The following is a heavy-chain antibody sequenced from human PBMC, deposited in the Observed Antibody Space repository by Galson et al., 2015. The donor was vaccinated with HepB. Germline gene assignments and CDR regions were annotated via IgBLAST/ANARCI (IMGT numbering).Heavy chain of an antibody. J-gene: IGHJ4*02. CDR2: IGSKAHNYAT. Sequence: SLRLSCAASGFTFSGSAMHWVRQASGQGLEWVGRIGSKAHNYATAYVASVKGRFTISRDDSKSTAYLQMNSLKTEDTAVNYCTRLGDLSGYSSKWGQGTLVTVSS. D-gene: IGHD6-13*01. CDR1: GFTFSGSA. CDR3: TRLGDLSGYSSK. V-gene: IGHV3-73*01.